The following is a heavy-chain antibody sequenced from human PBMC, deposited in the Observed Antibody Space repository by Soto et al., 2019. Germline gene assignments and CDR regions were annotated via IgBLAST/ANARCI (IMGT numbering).Heavy chain of an antibody. CDR1: GGSFKNYA. D-gene: IGHD6-19*01. CDR2: FIPIFDSP. J-gene: IGHJ4*02. V-gene: IGHV1-69*01. Sequence: VQLVQSGAEVKKPGSSVKLSCKASGGSFKNYALSWVRQAPGQGLEWMGSFIPIFDSPTYAEDFQGRLTITADESATTAFMEMTRLTSTDTAIYYCARLSVAPWTDWGQGTLVTVSS. CDR3: ARLSVAPWTD.